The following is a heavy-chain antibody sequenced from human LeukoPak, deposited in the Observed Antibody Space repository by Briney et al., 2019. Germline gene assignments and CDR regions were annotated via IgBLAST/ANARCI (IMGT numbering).Heavy chain of an antibody. CDR1: GFTFSNYA. D-gene: IGHD3-10*01. CDR2: ISGSGGST. CDR3: AREWSGFGELPDY. Sequence: GGSLRLSCAASGFTFSNYALSWVRQAPGKGLEWVSDISGSGGSTYYADSVKGRFTISRDNSKNTMYLQMNSLRVEDTAVYYCAREWSGFGELPDYWGQGTLVTVSS. V-gene: IGHV3-23*01. J-gene: IGHJ4*02.